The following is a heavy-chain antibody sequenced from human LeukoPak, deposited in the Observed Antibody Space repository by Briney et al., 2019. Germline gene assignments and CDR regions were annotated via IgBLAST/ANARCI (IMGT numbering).Heavy chain of an antibody. CDR1: GGSISSGGYS. D-gene: IGHD2-8*01. J-gene: IGHJ6*04. CDR3: ARDEWSYGMDV. CDR2: IYHSGST. V-gene: IGHV4-30-2*01. Sequence: PSQTLSLNCAVSGGSISSGGYSWSWIRQPPGKGLEWIGYIYHSGSTYYNPSLKSRVTISVDRSKNQFSLKLSSVTAADTAVYYCARDEWSYGMDVWGKGTTVTVSS.